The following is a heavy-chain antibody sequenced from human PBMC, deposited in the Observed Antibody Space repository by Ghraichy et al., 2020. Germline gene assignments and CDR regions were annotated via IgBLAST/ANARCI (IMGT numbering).Heavy chain of an antibody. CDR1: GFTFGTYA. CDR3: AKVNYYDSSGYFYFYYGMDV. V-gene: IGHV3-23*01. J-gene: IGHJ6*02. CDR2: ISGSGGST. D-gene: IGHD3-22*01. Sequence: GALRLSCAASGFTFGTYAMSWVRQAPGKGLEWVSAISGSGGSTFYADSVKGRFTISRDNSKNTLYVQMNSLRAEDTAVYYCAKVNYYDSSGYFYFYYGMDVWGQGTTVTVSS.